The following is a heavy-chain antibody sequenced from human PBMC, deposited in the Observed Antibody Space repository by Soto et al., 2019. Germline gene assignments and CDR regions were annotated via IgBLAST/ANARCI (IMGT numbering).Heavy chain of an antibody. V-gene: IGHV3-23*01. CDR2: ISGSDGRT. CDR1: GFTFSSYA. J-gene: IGHJ4*02. D-gene: IGHD5-18*01. CDR3: AKGVSQYTPLALFDY. Sequence: EVQLLESGGGLVRPGGSLRLSCAASGFTFSSYAMSWFRQAPGKGLEWVSTISGSDGRTYSTDSVKGRFTISRDNSSNTAYLQMNSLRVEDTAVYYCAKGVSQYTPLALFDYWGRGTLVTVSS.